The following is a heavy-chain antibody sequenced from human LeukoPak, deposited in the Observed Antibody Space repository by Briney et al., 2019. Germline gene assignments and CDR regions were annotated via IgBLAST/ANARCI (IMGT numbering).Heavy chain of an antibody. D-gene: IGHD3-22*01. CDR2: INPSGGST. CDR1: GYTFTSYY. J-gene: IGHJ4*02. Sequence: ASVKVSCKASGYTFTSYYMHWVRQAPGQGLEWMGIINPSGGSTSYAQKFQGRVTMTRDMSTSTVYMELSSLRSEDTAVYCCARDEEYYDSSGYYGYWGQGTLVTVSS. CDR3: ARDEEYYDSSGYYGY. V-gene: IGHV1-46*01.